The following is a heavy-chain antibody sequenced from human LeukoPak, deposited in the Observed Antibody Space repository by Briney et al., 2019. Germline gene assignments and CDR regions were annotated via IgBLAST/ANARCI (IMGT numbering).Heavy chain of an antibody. V-gene: IGHV4-34*01. CDR3: ARLLNYGDYTD. CDR1: GGSFSGYY. J-gene: IGHJ4*02. CDR2: INHSGST. Sequence: KSSETQSLTCAVYGGSFSGYYWSWIRQPPGKGLEWIGEINHSGSTNYNPSLKSRVTISVDTSKNQFSLKLSSVTAADTAVYYCARLLNYGDYTDWGQGTLVTVSS. D-gene: IGHD4-17*01.